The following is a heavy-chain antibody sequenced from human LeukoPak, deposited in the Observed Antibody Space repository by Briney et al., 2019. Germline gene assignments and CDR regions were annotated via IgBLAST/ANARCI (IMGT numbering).Heavy chain of an antibody. D-gene: IGHD1-1*01. J-gene: IGHJ4*02. CDR1: GYTFTDYY. Sequence: ASVKVSCMASGYTFTDYYMHWVRQAPGQGLEWMGWMNPNSGGTNYAQKFLGRVTMTRDTSITTAYMELNRLTSEDTAVYYCATALTTGTTRGSFDYWGQGTLVTVSS. CDR3: ATALTTGTTRGSFDY. V-gene: IGHV1-2*02. CDR2: MNPNSGGT.